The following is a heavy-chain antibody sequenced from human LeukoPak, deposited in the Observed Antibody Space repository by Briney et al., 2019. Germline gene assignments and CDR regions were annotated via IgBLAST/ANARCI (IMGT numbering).Heavy chain of an antibody. V-gene: IGHV1-18*01. CDR1: GYTFASYG. CDR3: ARDRRDGYIPTSLDY. Sequence: ASVKVSCKASGYTFASYGISWVRRAPGQELEWMGWISGYIGNTNYVQKLQGRVTMTTDTSTSTAYMELRSLRSDDTAVYYCARDRRDGYIPTSLDYWGQGSLVTVSS. D-gene: IGHD5-24*01. J-gene: IGHJ4*02. CDR2: ISGYIGNT.